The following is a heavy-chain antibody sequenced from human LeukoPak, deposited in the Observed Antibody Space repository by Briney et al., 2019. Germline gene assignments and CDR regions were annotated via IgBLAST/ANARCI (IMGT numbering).Heavy chain of an antibody. J-gene: IGHJ3*01. CDR3: ARDPNGDYIGAFDF. D-gene: IGHD4-17*01. CDR2: IRYDGSDHYDGSNK. V-gene: IGHV3-30-5*02. Sequence: GGSLRLSCAASGFSFSNYGMHWVRQAPGKGLEGVAFIRYDGSDHYDGSNKYYADSVKGRFTISRDNSKNTLYLQMNSLRAEDTAVYYCARDPNGDYIGAFDFWGQGTMVAVSS. CDR1: GFSFSNYG.